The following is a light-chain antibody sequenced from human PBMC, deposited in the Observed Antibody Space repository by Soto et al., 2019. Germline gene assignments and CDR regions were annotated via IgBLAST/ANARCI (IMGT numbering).Light chain of an antibody. Sequence: QSALTQSPSASGSPGQSVTISCTGTSSDIGGYDSVSWYQQHPGKAPKVMIYDVSKRPSGVPDRFSGSKSGNTASLTVSALQAEDEADYYCSSYTTSSPCVFGTGTKLTVL. CDR3: SSYTTSSPCV. CDR2: DVS. J-gene: IGLJ1*01. CDR1: SSDIGGYDS. V-gene: IGLV2-8*01.